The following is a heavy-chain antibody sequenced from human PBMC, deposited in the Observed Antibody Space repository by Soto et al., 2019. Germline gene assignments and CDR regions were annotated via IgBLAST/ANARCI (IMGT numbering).Heavy chain of an antibody. CDR1: GASIYNGGYF. J-gene: IGHJ3*02. CDR2: IHNSGSP. D-gene: IGHD5-12*01. V-gene: IGHV4-30-4*01. CDR3: AGASTWHPGAFDI. Sequence: SETLSLTCSVSGASIYNGGYFWSWIRQSPGKGLEWIGHIHNSGSPYNNPSLKSRITISADTSMNQFSLALTSVTAAYTAMYYCAGASTWHPGAFDIWGQGTTVTVSS.